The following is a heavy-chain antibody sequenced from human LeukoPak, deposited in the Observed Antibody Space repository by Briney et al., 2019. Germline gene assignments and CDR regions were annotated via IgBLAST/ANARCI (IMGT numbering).Heavy chain of an antibody. J-gene: IGHJ5*02. CDR2: IYYSGST. D-gene: IGHD6-13*01. CDR1: GGSISNYY. V-gene: IGHV4-59*01. Sequence: SETLSLTCTVSGGSISNYYWSWIRQPPGKGLEWIGYIYYSGSTNYNPSLKGRVTISVDTSKNQFSLKLSSVTAADTAVYYCARDLLAAAGKGFDPWGQGTLVTVSS. CDR3: ARDLLAAAGKGFDP.